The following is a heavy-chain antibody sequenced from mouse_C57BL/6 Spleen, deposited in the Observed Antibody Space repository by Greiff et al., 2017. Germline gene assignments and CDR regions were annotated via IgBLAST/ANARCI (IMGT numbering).Heavy chain of an antibody. CDR2: IDPKSGGT. CDR1: GYTFTSYW. CDR3: ASETYHDYDLFAY. D-gene: IGHD2-4*01. J-gene: IGHJ3*01. V-gene: IGHV1-62-3*01. Sequence: QVQLQQPGAELVKPGASVKLSCKASGYTFTSYWMHWVKQRPGRGLEWIGRIDPKSGGTKYNEKFKSKATLTVDKSSSTAYMQLSSLTSEDAAVYYCASETYHDYDLFAYWGQGTLVTVSA.